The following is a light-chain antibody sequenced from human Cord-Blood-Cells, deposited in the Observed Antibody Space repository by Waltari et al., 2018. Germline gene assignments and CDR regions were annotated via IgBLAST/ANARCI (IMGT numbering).Light chain of an antibody. J-gene: IGLJ2*01. V-gene: IGLV3-1*01. CDR1: KLGDKY. CDR3: QAWDSSTVV. Sequence: SYELTQPPSVSVSPGQTASITCSGDKLGDKYACWYQQKPGQSPVLVIYQDSKRPSGIPERFWGSNSGNTATLTISGTQAMDEADYYCQAWDSSTVVFGGGTKLTVL. CDR2: QDS.